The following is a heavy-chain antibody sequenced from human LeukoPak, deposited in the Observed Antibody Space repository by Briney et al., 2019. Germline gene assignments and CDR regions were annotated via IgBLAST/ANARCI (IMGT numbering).Heavy chain of an antibody. V-gene: IGHV3-48*02. Sequence: AGGSLRHSCATSGFTFSDYSMNWVRQAPGKGLEWVASISTSSSSIYHADSVKGRFTISRDNAKNSLYLQMNSLRDEDTAVYYCAREGSSPFYDYVWRSYRRNDYYFDYWGQGALVTVSS. J-gene: IGHJ4*02. CDR2: ISTSSSSI. CDR1: GFTFSDYS. CDR3: AREGSSPFYDYVWRSYRRNDYYFDY. D-gene: IGHD3-16*02.